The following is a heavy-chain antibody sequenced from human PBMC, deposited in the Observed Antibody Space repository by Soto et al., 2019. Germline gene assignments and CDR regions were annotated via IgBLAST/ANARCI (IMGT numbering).Heavy chain of an antibody. CDR2: IYYSGST. Sequence: QVQLQESGPGLVKPSQTLSLTCTVSGGSISSGDYYWSWIRQPPGKGLEWIGYIYYSGSTYYNPSLKCRDTRSVDTSKNQFSLKLSSVTAADTAVYYCARDGSRSHDAFDIWGQGTMVTVSS. CDR1: GGSISSGDYY. D-gene: IGHD5-12*01. J-gene: IGHJ3*02. V-gene: IGHV4-30-4*01. CDR3: ARDGSRSHDAFDI.